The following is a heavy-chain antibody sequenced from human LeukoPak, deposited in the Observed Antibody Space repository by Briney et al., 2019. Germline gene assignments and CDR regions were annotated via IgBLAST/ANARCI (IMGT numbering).Heavy chain of an antibody. V-gene: IGHV3-30*02. J-gene: IGHJ4*02. CDR1: GFIFSSYG. D-gene: IGHD3-10*01. CDR2: TRFDGTDK. Sequence: GGSLRLSCVASGFIFSSYGMHWVRQAPGRGLEWVAFTRFDGTDKYYADSVKGRFTISRDNSKRTLYLEMHSLRVEDTAVYYCAKVAYGSGSYLTHYFDYWGQGTLVTVSS. CDR3: AKVAYGSGSYLTHYFDY.